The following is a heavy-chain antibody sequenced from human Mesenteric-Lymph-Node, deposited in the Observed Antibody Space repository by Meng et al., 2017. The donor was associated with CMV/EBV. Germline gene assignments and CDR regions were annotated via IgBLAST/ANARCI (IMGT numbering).Heavy chain of an antibody. J-gene: IGHJ4*02. CDR3: ARGSSYDILTGYFDY. CDR1: GASFSGYY. V-gene: IGHV4-34*01. CDR2: IHHSGST. Sequence: QHVGHGLLMPFDTLSLTWAFYGASFSGYYWNLIPQSPEKGLEWLEEIHHSGSTPYNPSFTSRIIISVDTSTNQISLNMSSVTAADTAVYYCARGSSYDILTGYFDYWGQGALVTVSS. D-gene: IGHD3-9*01.